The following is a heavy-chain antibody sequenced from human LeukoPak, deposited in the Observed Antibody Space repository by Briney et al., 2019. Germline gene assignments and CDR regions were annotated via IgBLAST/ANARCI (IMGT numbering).Heavy chain of an antibody. CDR3: ARVGSTGIAVADTNFDY. V-gene: IGHV1-2*02. J-gene: IGHJ4*02. Sequence: GASVKVSCKASGYTFTGYYMHWVRQAPGQGLEWMGWINPNSGGTNYAQKFQGRVTMTRDTSISTAYMELSRLRSDDTAVYYCARVGSTGIAVADTNFDYWGQGTLATVSS. CDR2: INPNSGGT. D-gene: IGHD6-19*01. CDR1: GYTFTGYY.